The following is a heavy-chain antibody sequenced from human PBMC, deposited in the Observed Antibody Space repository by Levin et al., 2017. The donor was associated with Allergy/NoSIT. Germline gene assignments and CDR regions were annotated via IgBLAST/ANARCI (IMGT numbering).Heavy chain of an antibody. CDR2: ISYDGSNK. V-gene: IGHV3-30*04. J-gene: IGHJ4*02. CDR3: ARDIRLII. CDR1: GFTFSSYA. D-gene: IGHD3-16*01. Sequence: GGSLRLSCAASGFTFSSYAMHWVRQAPGKGLEWVAVISYDGSNKYYADSVKGRFTISRDNSKNTLYLQMNSLRAEDTAVYYCARDIRLIIWGQGTLVTVSS.